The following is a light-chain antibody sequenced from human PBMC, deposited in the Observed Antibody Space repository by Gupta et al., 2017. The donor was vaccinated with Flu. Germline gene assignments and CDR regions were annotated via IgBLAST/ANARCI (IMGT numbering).Light chain of an antibody. Sequence: DIVMTQSPDSLAVSLGERATINCKSSQSVLYSSNNKNYLAWYQQKPGQPPKLLIYWASTLESGVPDRFSGSGSGTDFTLTISSLQAEDVAVYYCQQYYSTPPSFGQGTKLAVK. V-gene: IGKV4-1*01. CDR2: WAS. J-gene: IGKJ2*03. CDR3: QQYYSTPPS. CDR1: QSVLYSSNNKNY.